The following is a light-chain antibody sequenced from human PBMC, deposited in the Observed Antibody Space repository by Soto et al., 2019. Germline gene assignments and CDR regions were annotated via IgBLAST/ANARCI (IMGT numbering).Light chain of an antibody. CDR1: NIGSKS. J-gene: IGLJ2*01. CDR3: QVWDSSSDHVV. CDR2: YDS. V-gene: IGLV3-21*04. Sequence: SYELTQPPSVSVAPGKTARIACGGNNIGSKSVHWYQQRPGQAPVLLIYYDSDRPSGTPERFSGSNSGNTATLTISRVEAGDEADYYCQVWDSSSDHVVFGGGTKLTVL.